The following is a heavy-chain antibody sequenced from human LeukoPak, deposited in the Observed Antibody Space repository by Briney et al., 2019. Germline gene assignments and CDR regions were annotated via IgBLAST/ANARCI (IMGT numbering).Heavy chain of an antibody. CDR1: GFTFRKYW. CDR3: ATKQWLAPPPDS. D-gene: IGHD6-19*01. J-gene: IGHJ4*02. V-gene: IGHV3-74*01. CDR2: INTEGTVT. Sequence: GGSLRLSCAASGFTFRKYWMLWVRQAPGKGLESVSRINTEGTVTTYADSVKGRFTVSRDNADNTMFLQMNSVRDEDTAVYYCATKQWLAPPPDSWGQGTPVTVSS.